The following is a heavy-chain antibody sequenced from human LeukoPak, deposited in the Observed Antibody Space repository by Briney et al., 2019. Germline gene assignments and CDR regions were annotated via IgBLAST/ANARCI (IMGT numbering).Heavy chain of an antibody. Sequence: SVKVSCKASGGTFSSYAISWVRQAPGQGLEWMGGIIPIFGTANYAQKFQGRVTITTDESTSTAYMELSSLRSEDTAGYYCATECGGDCYSAYWGQGTLVTVSS. CDR3: ATECGGDCYSAY. J-gene: IGHJ4*02. CDR1: GGTFSSYA. D-gene: IGHD2-21*01. V-gene: IGHV1-69*05. CDR2: IIPIFGTA.